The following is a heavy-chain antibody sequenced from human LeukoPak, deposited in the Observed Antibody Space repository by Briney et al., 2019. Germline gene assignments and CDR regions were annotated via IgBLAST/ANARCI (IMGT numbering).Heavy chain of an antibody. CDR2: IWYDGSNK. V-gene: IGHV3-33*01. D-gene: IGHD3-3*01. J-gene: IGHJ4*02. CDR3: ARGAYDFWSGYLQYYFDY. CDR1: GFTFSSYG. Sequence: SCAASGFTFSSYGMHWVRQAPGKGLEWVAVIWYDGSNKYYADSVKGRFTISRDNSKNTLYLQMNSLRAEDTAVYYCARGAYDFWSGYLQYYFDYWGQGTLVTVSS.